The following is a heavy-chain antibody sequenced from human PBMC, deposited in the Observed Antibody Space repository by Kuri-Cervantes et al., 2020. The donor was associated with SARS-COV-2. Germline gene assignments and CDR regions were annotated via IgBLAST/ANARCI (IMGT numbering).Heavy chain of an antibody. CDR3: ARQQHLVLGEGNWFDP. Sequence: SETLSLTCSVSDGSITSNVFYWAWIRQPPGKGLEWIGTISYSGRTYYNPSLKSRVTISVETSKGQFSLKLISVTAADTAFYYCARQQHLVLGEGNWFDPWGRGTLVTVSS. D-gene: IGHD6-13*01. CDR2: ISYSGRT. J-gene: IGHJ5*02. V-gene: IGHV4-39*01. CDR1: DGSITSNVFY.